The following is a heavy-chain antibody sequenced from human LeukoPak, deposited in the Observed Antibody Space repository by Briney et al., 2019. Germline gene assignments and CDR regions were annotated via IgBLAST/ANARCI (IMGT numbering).Heavy chain of an antibody. Sequence: ASVTVSCKVSGYTLTELSMHWVRQAPGKGLEWMGGFDPEDGETIYAQKFQGRVTMTEDTSTDTAYMELSSLRSEDTAVYYCATGARAAAGTPGYYYYGMDVWGQGTTVTVSS. D-gene: IGHD6-13*01. J-gene: IGHJ6*02. CDR1: GYTLTELS. V-gene: IGHV1-24*01. CDR2: FDPEDGET. CDR3: ATGARAAAGTPGYYYYGMDV.